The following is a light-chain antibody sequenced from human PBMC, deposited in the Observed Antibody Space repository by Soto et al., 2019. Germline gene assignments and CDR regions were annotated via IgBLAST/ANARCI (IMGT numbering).Light chain of an antibody. V-gene: IGKV3-15*01. CDR3: QQYNDWPPWT. CDR2: GAS. Sequence: EIVMTQSPGTLSVSLGERVTLSCRASQSVMSNLAWYQQKPGQAPRLLIYGASTRATGVPARFSGRGSGTGTEFTLTISSLQSEDFAVYYCQQYNDWPPWTFGQWTKVEIK. J-gene: IGKJ1*01. CDR1: QSVMSN.